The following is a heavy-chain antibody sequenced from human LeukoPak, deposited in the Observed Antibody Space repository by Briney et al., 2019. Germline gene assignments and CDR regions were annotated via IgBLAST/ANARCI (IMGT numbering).Heavy chain of an antibody. CDR3: ARRYSYGSALHAFDI. J-gene: IGHJ3*02. V-gene: IGHV3-23*01. CDR2: ISGSGFST. CDR1: GFTFSSYA. Sequence: PGGSLRLSCAASGFTFSSYALSWVRQAPGKGLEWVSAISGSGFSTYYADSVKGRFTISRDNAKNSLYLQMNSLRAEDTAVYYCARRYSYGSALHAFDIWGPGTMVTVSS. D-gene: IGHD5-18*01.